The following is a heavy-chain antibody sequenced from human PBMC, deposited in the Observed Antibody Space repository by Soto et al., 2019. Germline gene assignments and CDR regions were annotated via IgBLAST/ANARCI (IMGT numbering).Heavy chain of an antibody. CDR3: ERGRAPPRHSSRTGGFDY. V-gene: IGHV4-34*01. Sequence: QVQLQQWGAGLLKPSETLSLTCAVYGGSFSGYYWSWIRQPPGKGLEWIGEINHSGSTNYNPSLMSRVTRSVDTSKNQFSLKLSSVTAADTAVSYCERGRAPPRHSSRTGGFDYWGQGTLVTVSS. D-gene: IGHD6-13*01. J-gene: IGHJ4*02. CDR2: INHSGST. CDR1: GGSFSGYY.